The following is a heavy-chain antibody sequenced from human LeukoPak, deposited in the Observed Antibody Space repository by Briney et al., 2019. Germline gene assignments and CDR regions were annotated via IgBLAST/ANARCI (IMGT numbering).Heavy chain of an antibody. V-gene: IGHV3-74*01. CDR2: ISIDGSTT. J-gene: IGHJ4*02. CDR1: GFSFSSYW. CDR3: ARDRGSGSYDY. D-gene: IGHD1-26*01. Sequence: GGSLRLSCAASGFSFSSYWMHWVRQAPGKGLVWVSRISIDGSTTNYADSVKGRFTISRDNAKNTLYLQMNSLRAEDTAVYYCARDRGSGSYDYWGQGTLATVSS.